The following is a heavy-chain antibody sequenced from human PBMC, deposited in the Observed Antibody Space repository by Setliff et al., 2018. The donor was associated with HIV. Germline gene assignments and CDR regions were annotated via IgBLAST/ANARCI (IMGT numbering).Heavy chain of an antibody. Sequence: ASVKVSCKASGYTFTGYYMHWVRQAPGQGLEWMGWINPNSGDTNYAQKFQGRVTMTRDTSITTVYMELRTLTSDDTAVFYCARDFYCSGGSCYSPGGTDAFDIWGQGTMVTVSS. CDR1: GYTFTGYY. J-gene: IGHJ3*02. CDR3: ARDFYCSGGSCYSPGGTDAFDI. D-gene: IGHD2-15*01. CDR2: INPNSGDT. V-gene: IGHV1-2*02.